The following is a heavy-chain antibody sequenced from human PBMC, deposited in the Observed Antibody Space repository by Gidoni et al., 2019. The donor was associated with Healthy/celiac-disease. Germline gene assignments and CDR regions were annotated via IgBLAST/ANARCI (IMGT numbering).Heavy chain of an antibody. CDR2: IKQDGSEK. V-gene: IGHV3-7*03. D-gene: IGHD6-13*01. CDR1: GFTFSSYW. J-gene: IGHJ4*02. CDR3: AREKGSRRYQYYFDY. Sequence: EVQLVESGGGLVQPGGSLRLSCAASGFTFSSYWMSWVRQAPGKGLEWVDNIKQDGSEKYYVDSVKVRFTISRDNAKNSLYLQMNSLRAEDTAVYYCAREKGSRRYQYYFDYWGQGTLVTVSS.